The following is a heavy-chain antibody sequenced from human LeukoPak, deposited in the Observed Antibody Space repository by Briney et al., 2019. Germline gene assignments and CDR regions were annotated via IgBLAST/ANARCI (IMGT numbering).Heavy chain of an antibody. J-gene: IGHJ5*02. CDR1: GGSISSGSYY. CDR2: IYTSGST. V-gene: IGHV4-61*02. CDR3: ARASMVPLYNWFDP. D-gene: IGHD2-8*01. Sequence: PSETLSLTCTVSGGSISSGSYYWSWIRQPAGKGLEWIGRIYTSGSTNYNPSLKSRVSISVDTSKNQFSLKLSSVTAADTAVYYCARASMVPLYNWFDPWGQGTLVTVSS.